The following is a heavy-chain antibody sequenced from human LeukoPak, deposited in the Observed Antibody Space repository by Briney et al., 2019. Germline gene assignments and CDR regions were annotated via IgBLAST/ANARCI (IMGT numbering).Heavy chain of an antibody. D-gene: IGHD3-10*01. V-gene: IGHV3-30*02. J-gene: IGHJ3*02. CDR3: AKPKGYMVLANDAFDI. Sequence: GGSLRLSCAASGFTFSSYGMHWVRQAPGKGLEWVAFIRYDGSNKYYADSVKGRFTISRDNSKNTLYLQMNSLRAEDTAVYYCAKPKGYMVLANDAFDIWGQGTMVTVSS. CDR2: IRYDGSNK. CDR1: GFTFSSYG.